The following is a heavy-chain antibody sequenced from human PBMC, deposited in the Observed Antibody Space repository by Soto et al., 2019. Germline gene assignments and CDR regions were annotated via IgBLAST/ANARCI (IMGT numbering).Heavy chain of an antibody. CDR2: IIPIFASP. Sequence: QVQLVQSGAEVKKPVSSVKFSCKASGGTFSNYAITWVRQAPGQGLEWMGTIIPIFASPRYAKKFQGRVTITADDSTSTTYMDLSSLRSEDTAVYYCARDAGIPVVGRGTSFEYWGQGTLVIVSS. CDR3: ARDAGIPVVGRGTSFEY. J-gene: IGHJ4*02. D-gene: IGHD6-19*01. V-gene: IGHV1-69*18. CDR1: GGTFSNYA.